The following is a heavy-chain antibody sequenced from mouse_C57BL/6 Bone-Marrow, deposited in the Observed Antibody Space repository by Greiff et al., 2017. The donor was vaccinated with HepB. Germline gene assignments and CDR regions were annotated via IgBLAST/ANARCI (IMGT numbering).Heavy chain of an antibody. V-gene: IGHV10-1*01. Sequence: EVKLMESGGGLVQPKGSLKLSCAASGFSFNTYAMNWVRQAPGKGLEWVARIRSKSNNYATYYADSVKDRFTISRDDSESMLYLQMNNLKTEDTAMYYCVRPSYGNYVAYWGQGTLVTVSA. CDR3: VRPSYGNYVAY. J-gene: IGHJ3*01. D-gene: IGHD2-10*01. CDR1: GFSFNTYA. CDR2: IRSKSNNYAT.